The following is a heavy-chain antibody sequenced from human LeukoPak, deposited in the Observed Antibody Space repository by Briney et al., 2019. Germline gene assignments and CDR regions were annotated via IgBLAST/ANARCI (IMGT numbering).Heavy chain of an antibody. Sequence: SETLSLTCTVSGGSISSHYWSWIRQPPGKGLEWIGYIYYSGSTNYNPSLTSRVTISVDTSKNQFSLKLSSVTAADTAVYYCAREWVRNYYDSSGYFDYWGQGTLVTVSS. CDR3: AREWVRNYYDSSGYFDY. D-gene: IGHD3-22*01. CDR1: GGSISSHY. J-gene: IGHJ4*02. V-gene: IGHV4-59*11. CDR2: IYYSGST.